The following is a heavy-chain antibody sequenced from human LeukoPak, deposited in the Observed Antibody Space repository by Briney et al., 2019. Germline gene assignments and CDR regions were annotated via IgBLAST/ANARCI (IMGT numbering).Heavy chain of an antibody. V-gene: IGHV1-46*03. Sequence: ASVKVSCKASGYTFTSYYMHWVRQAPGQGLEWMGIINPSGGSTSYAQKFQGRVTMTRDTSTSTVYMELSSLRSEDTAVYYCARDRAGYCSGGSCYSHYYYYMDVWGKGTTVTVSS. J-gene: IGHJ6*03. D-gene: IGHD2-15*01. CDR1: GYTFTSYY. CDR3: ARDRAGYCSGGSCYSHYYYYMDV. CDR2: INPSGGST.